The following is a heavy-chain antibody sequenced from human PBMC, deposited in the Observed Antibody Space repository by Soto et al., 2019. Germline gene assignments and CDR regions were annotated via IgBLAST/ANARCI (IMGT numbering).Heavy chain of an antibody. CDR2: IDWDDDK. CDR1: GFSLSTSGMC. V-gene: IGHV2-70*01. D-gene: IGHD6-19*01. CDR3: ARLPFSSGCLDTDY. J-gene: IGHJ4*02. Sequence: GPTLVNPTQTLTLTCTFSGFSLSTSGMCVSWIRQPPGKALEWLALIDWDDDKYYSTSLKTRLTISKDTSKNQVVLTMTNMDPVDTATYYCARLPFSSGCLDTDYWGQGTLVTVSS.